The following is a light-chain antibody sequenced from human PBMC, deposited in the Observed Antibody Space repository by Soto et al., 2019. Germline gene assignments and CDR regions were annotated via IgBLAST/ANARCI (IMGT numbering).Light chain of an antibody. V-gene: IGLV1-40*01. CDR3: QSYDSSLSGYV. CDR2: ANN. J-gene: IGLJ1*01. Sequence: QSVLTQPPSVSEAPGQRVTISCTGSSSNIGAGYEAHWYQQVPGTAPKLLIYANNNRPSGFPDRFSGSKSGTSASLAITGLQAEDEAEYYCQSYDSSLSGYVFGTGTKLTVL. CDR1: SSNIGAGYE.